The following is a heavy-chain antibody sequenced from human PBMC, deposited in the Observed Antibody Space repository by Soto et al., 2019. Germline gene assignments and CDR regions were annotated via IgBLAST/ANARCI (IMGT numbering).Heavy chain of an antibody. CDR3: TGAYYDINGYSLDP. Sequence: QVQLQESGPGLVKPSETLSLTCSVSGGSISSGYWTWIRQPPGKGLEWIGYIYYGGSINYNPSLTRRVIISVDTAKNQFSLRLSSVTAADTAVYYCTGAYYDINGYSLDPWGQGTSVTVSS. V-gene: IGHV4-59*01. CDR1: GGSISSGY. D-gene: IGHD3-22*01. J-gene: IGHJ5*02. CDR2: IYYGGSI.